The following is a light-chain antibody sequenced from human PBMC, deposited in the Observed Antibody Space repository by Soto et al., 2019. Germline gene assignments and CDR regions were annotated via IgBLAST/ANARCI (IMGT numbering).Light chain of an antibody. CDR1: QSVSSSY. J-gene: IGKJ3*01. V-gene: IGKV3-20*01. CDR3: QESYSTPSVT. CDR2: GAS. Sequence: EIVLTQSPGTLSLSPGERATPSCRAIQSVSSSYLAWYQQKPGQAPRLLIYGASSRATGIPDRFSGSGSGTDFTLTISSLQPEDFATYYCQESYSTPSVTFGPGTKVDIK.